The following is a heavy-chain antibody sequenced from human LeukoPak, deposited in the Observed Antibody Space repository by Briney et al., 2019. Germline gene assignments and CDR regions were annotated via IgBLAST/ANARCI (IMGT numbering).Heavy chain of an antibody. J-gene: IGHJ4*02. CDR2: IKQDGSEQ. CDR1: GFIFSSYL. V-gene: IGHV3-7*05. CDR3: AREAAAAHPDY. Sequence: GGSLRLSCAASGFIFSSYLMSSVRQAPGKGLEWVANIKQDGSEQYYVDSVKGRFTISRDNAKNSLYLQMNSLRAEDTAVYYCAREAAAAHPDYWGQGTLVVVSA. D-gene: IGHD6-13*01.